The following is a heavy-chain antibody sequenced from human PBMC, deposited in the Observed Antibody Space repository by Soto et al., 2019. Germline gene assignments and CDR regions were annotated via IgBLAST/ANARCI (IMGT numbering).Heavy chain of an antibody. V-gene: IGHV3-23*01. CDR1: GFIFSSYA. CDR3: ARRGSGSYYDY. Sequence: EVQLLESGGGLVQPGGSRRLSWAASGFIFSSYAMRWVRQAPVKGLEWVSAISGSGDSTYYADSVKGRFTISRDNSKNTLYLQMNSLRAEDTAVYYCARRGSGSYYDYWGQGTLVTVSS. J-gene: IGHJ4*02. CDR2: ISGSGDST. D-gene: IGHD1-26*01.